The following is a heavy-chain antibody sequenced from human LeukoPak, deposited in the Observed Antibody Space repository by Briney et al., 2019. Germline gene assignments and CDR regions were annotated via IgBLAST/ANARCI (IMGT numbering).Heavy chain of an antibody. CDR1: GGSIISSSYY. V-gene: IGHV4-39*07. Sequence: PSETLSLTCTVSGGSIISSSYYWGWIRQPPGKGLEWIGSFYYTGSTYYNPSLKSRVTISVDTSKNQFSLKLSSVTAADTAVYYCARAHGGDAFDIWGQGTMVTVSS. J-gene: IGHJ3*02. CDR2: FYYTGST. D-gene: IGHD4-17*01. CDR3: ARAHGGDAFDI.